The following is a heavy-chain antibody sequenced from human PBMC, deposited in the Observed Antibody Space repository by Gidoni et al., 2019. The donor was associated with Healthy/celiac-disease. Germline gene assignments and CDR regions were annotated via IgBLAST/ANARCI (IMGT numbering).Heavy chain of an antibody. V-gene: IGHV4-38-2*02. CDR3: ARDVLVPAAIFWFDP. CDR1: GYSISSGYY. J-gene: IGHJ5*02. Sequence: QVQLQESGQGLVKPSETLSPTCAVSGYSISSGYYWGWIRQSPGKGLGLIGSIYHSGSTYYTPSLKSRVTISVDTSKNQFSLNLSSVTAADTAVYYCARDVLVPAAIFWFDPWGQGTLVTVSS. D-gene: IGHD2-2*01. CDR2: IYHSGST.